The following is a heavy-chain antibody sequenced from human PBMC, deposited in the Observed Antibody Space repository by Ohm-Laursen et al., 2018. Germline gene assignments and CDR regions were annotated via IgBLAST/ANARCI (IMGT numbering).Heavy chain of an antibody. CDR3: ARGGRGYYFDY. D-gene: IGHD1-14*01. CDR1: GWSFSGYY. CDR2: INHSGST. V-gene: IGHV4-34*01. Sequence: TLSLTYAVFGWSFSGYYWSWIRQPPGKGLEWIGEINHSGSTKYNPSLKSRVTISVDTSKNQFSLKVSSVTAADTAVYYCARGGRGYYFDYWGQGTLVTVSS. J-gene: IGHJ4*02.